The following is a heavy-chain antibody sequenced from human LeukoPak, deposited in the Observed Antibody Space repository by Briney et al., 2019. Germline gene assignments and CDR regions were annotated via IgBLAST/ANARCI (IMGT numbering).Heavy chain of an antibody. Sequence: PGGSLRLSCAASGFTLDDYGMSWIRQAPGKGLEWVSGINWNGGSTGYADSVKGRFTISRDNAKNCLHLHMNSLRAEDTAFFHFAREPGANVFDIWGQGTMVTVSS. CDR1: GFTLDDYG. V-gene: IGHV3-20*01. J-gene: IGHJ3*02. CDR2: INWNGGST. CDR3: AREPGANVFDI. D-gene: IGHD2-2*01.